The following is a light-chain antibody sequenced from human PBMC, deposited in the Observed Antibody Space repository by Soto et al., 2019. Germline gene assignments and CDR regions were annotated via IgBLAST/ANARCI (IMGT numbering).Light chain of an antibody. V-gene: IGKV1-5*03. CDR2: KAS. Sequence: DIQMTQSPSTLSASVGDRVTITCRASQTLSRWLAWYQQKPGKAPKLLISKASTLESGVPSRFSGDGSGAEFTITITGLQPDDFATYYCQQYNTYLFGGGTRVEIK. J-gene: IGKJ4*01. CDR1: QTLSRW. CDR3: QQYNTYL.